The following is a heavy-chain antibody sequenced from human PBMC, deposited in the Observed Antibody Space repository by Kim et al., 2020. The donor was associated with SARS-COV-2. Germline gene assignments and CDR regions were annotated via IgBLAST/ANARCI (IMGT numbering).Heavy chain of an antibody. J-gene: IGHJ5*02. CDR2: VNGDGTIT. V-gene: IGHV3-74*01. Sequence: GGSLRLSCAASGFIFSNFWMHWVRQAPGKEPVWVSRVNGDGTITDYSDSVKGRFTISRDNAESTLYLQMNSLSAEDTAVYYCAGGRINYGLAWFDPWGQGTLVTVSS. CDR3: AGGRINYGLAWFDP. CDR1: GFIFSNFW. D-gene: IGHD4-17*01.